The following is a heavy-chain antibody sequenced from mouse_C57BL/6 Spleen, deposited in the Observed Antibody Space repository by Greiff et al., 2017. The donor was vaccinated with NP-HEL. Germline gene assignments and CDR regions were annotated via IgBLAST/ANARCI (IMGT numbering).Heavy chain of an antibody. CDR3: ARVRDDYDEGYYYAMDY. D-gene: IGHD2-4*01. CDR2: ISDGGSYT. J-gene: IGHJ4*01. Sequence: EVMLVESGGGLVKPGGSLKLSCAASGFTFSSYAMSWVRQTPEKRLEWVATISDGGSYTYYPDNVKGRFTISRDNAKNNLYLQMSHLKSEDTAMYYCARVRDDYDEGYYYAMDYWGQGTSVTVSS. V-gene: IGHV5-4*03. CDR1: GFTFSSYA.